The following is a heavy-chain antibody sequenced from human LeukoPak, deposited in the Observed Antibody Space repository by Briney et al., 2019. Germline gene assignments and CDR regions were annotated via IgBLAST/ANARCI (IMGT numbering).Heavy chain of an antibody. CDR3: ARGQQLVQKNDY. V-gene: IGHV1-8*01. Sequence: GASVKVSCKASGYTFTSYDINWVRQATGQGLEWMGWMNPNSGNTGYAQKFQGRVTMTRNTSISTAYMELSSLRSEDTAVYYCARGQQLVQKNDYWGQGTLVTVSS. J-gene: IGHJ4*02. D-gene: IGHD6-13*01. CDR1: GYTFTSYD. CDR2: MNPNSGNT.